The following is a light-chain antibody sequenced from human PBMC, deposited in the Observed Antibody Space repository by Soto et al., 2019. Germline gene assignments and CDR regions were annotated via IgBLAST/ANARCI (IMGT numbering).Light chain of an antibody. CDR2: RAS. Sequence: DLQMTQSPSALSAAVGDRVTITFRASQSVSSWLAWYQQKPGKAPKLLIYRASTLESGVPSRFGGAESGTEFTLTISSLQPDDFATYYCQQYSVIWTFGQGTKVDIK. CDR1: QSVSSW. V-gene: IGKV1-5*03. J-gene: IGKJ1*01. CDR3: QQYSVIWT.